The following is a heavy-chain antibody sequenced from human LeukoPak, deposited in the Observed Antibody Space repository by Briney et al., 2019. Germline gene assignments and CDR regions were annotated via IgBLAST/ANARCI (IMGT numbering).Heavy chain of an antibody. D-gene: IGHD3-16*01. J-gene: IGHJ4*02. CDR2: IDPSGGSP. Sequence: ASVKVSCKSSGYTFTGYFMRWVRQAPGQGLEWMGIIDPSGGSPTYAQKFQGRVTVTTDTSTSTLYMELRSLRSEDTALYFCAREFSGGYFDYWGQGTLVTVSS. CDR3: AREFSGGYFDY. V-gene: IGHV1-46*01. CDR1: GYTFTGYF.